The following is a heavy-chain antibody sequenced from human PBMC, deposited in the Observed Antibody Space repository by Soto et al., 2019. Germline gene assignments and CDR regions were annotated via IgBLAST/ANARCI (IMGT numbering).Heavy chain of an antibody. V-gene: IGHV4-30-4*01. CDR3: ARGVYYYASSGYYELDD. D-gene: IGHD3-22*01. Sequence: QVQLQESGPGLVKPSQTLSLTCTVSGGSISSGDYYWSWIRQPPGKGLEWIGYIYYSWSTYYNPSLKSLVTISVDTSKNQFSLKLSSVTAADTAVYYCARGVYYYASSGYYELDDWGQGTLVTVSS. CDR1: GGSISSGDYY. CDR2: IYYSWST. J-gene: IGHJ4*02.